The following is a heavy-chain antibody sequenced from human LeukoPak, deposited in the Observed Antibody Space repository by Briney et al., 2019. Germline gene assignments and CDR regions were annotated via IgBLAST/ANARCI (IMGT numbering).Heavy chain of an antibody. Sequence: GGSLRLSCAASGFXFSNYAMHWVRQAPGKGLEWVAVISYDGGNEYYADSVKGRFTISRDNFKNTMYIQMNSLRSEDTAVYYCAKGLYCGDNCYSTTFDYWGQGTLVTVSS. V-gene: IGHV3-30*18. D-gene: IGHD2-21*02. J-gene: IGHJ4*02. CDR1: GFXFSNYA. CDR3: AKGLYCGDNCYSTTFDY. CDR2: ISYDGGNE.